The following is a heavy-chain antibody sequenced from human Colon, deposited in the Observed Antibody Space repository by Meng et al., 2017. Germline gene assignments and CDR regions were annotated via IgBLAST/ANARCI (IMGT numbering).Heavy chain of an antibody. Sequence: GESLKISCAASGFTFSTYNMHWVRQAPGKGLEWVSSISSSSSYIYYADSVKGRFTISRDNAKNSLYLQMNSLGAEDTAVYYGARERQYRNYFDYWGQGTLVTVSS. D-gene: IGHD3-16*02. CDR3: ARERQYRNYFDY. CDR2: ISSSSSYI. V-gene: IGHV3-21*01. CDR1: GFTFSTYN. J-gene: IGHJ4*02.